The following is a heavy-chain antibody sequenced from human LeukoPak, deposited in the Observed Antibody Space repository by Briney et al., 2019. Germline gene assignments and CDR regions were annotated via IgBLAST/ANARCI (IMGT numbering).Heavy chain of an antibody. D-gene: IGHD5-12*01. V-gene: IGHV3-7*01. Sequence: GGPLRLSCAASGFTFSGFWMSWVRQAPGKGLEWVANIKQSGSEKYYVDSVKGRFTISRDNAKNSLYLQMNSLRAEDTAVYYSARWGGYDYGVGYYFDYWGQGTLVTVRS. CDR3: ARWGGYDYGVGYYFDY. CDR1: GFTFSGFW. J-gene: IGHJ4*02. CDR2: IKQSGSEK.